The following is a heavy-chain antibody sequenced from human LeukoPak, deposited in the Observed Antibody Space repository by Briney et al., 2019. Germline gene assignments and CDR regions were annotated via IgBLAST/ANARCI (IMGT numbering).Heavy chain of an antibody. V-gene: IGHV4-34*01. CDR3: ARAGTEWSIDY. CDR1: GDSISSGSYY. CDR2: INHSGST. D-gene: IGHD6-19*01. Sequence: PSETLSLTCTVSGDSISSGSYYWSWIRQPPGKGLEWIGEINHSGSTNYNPSLKSRVTISVDTSKNQFSLKLSSVTAADTAVYYCARAGTEWSIDYWGQGTLVTVSS. J-gene: IGHJ4*02.